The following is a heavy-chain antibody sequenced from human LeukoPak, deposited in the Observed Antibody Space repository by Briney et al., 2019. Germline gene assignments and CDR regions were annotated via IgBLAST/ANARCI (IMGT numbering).Heavy chain of an antibody. V-gene: IGHV3-23*01. D-gene: IGHD2-2*01. J-gene: IGHJ3*02. Sequence: GGSLRLSCAASGFTFSSYAMSWVRQAPGKGLEWVSAISVSGGSSSYAGSVKGRFTISRDNSKNTLYLQMNSLRAEDTAVYYCAKLGVCSSTSCRDAFDIWGQGTMVTVSS. CDR3: AKLGVCSSTSCRDAFDI. CDR2: ISVSGGSS. CDR1: GFTFSSYA.